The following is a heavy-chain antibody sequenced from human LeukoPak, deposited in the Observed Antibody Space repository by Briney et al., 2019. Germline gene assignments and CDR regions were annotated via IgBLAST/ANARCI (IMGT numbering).Heavy chain of an antibody. J-gene: IGHJ6*03. CDR3: ARGIAAATAGYYYYMDV. Sequence: ASVKVSCKASGYTFTSYGISWVRQAPGQGLEWMGWISAYNGNTNYAQKLQGRVTMTTDTSTSTAYMELRSLRSDDTAVYYCARGIAAATAGYYYYMDVWGKGTTVTVSS. D-gene: IGHD6-13*01. CDR2: ISAYNGNT. V-gene: IGHV1-18*01. CDR1: GYTFTSYG.